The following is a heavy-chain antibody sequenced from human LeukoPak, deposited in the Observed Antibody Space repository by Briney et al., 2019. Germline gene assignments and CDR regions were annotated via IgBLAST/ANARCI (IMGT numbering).Heavy chain of an antibody. J-gene: IGHJ4*02. D-gene: IGHD5-24*01. CDR3: ARVFPHGYSDY. CDR2: IRYSGST. CDR1: GGSINNYY. Sequence: SETLSLTCTVSGGSINNYYWTWIRQPPGKGLEWIGYIRYSGSTKYSPSLKSRLTISVDTSKNQFSLGLTSVTAADTAIYYCARVFPHGYSDYWGQGTLVTVSS. V-gene: IGHV4-59*01.